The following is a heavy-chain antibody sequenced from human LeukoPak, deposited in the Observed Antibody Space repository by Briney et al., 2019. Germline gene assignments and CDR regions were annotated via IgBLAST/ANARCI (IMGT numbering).Heavy chain of an antibody. J-gene: IGHJ4*02. CDR2: ISSSSSYI. CDR1: GFTFSSYS. D-gene: IGHD3-16*02. V-gene: IGHV3-21*01. CDR3: ASGVWGSYRTYYFDY. Sequence: GGSLRLSCAASGFTFSSYSMNWVRQAPGKGLEWVSSISSSSSYIYYADSVKGRFTISRDNAKNSLYLQMNSLRAEDTAVYYCASGVWGSYRTYYFDYWGQGTLVTVSS.